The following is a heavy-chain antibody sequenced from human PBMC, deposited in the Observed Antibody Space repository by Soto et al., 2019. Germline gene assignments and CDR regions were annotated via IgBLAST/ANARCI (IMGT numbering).Heavy chain of an antibody. V-gene: IGHV4-59*01. CDR2: IYYSGST. D-gene: IGHD3-10*01. J-gene: IGHJ5*02. Sequence: SETLSLTCTVSGGSISSYYWSWIRQPPGKGLEWIGYIYYSGSTNYNPSLKSRVTMSVDTSKNQFSLKLSSVTAADTAVYYCARLIYGSGSYWFDPWGQGTLVTVSS. CDR1: GGSISSYY. CDR3: ARLIYGSGSYWFDP.